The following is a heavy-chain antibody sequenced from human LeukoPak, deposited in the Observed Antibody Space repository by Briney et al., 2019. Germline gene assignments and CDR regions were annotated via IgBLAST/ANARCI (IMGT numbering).Heavy chain of an antibody. CDR3: SVGATTAPHYYYGMDV. CDR1: GGTFSSYA. J-gene: IGHJ6*02. CDR2: IIPILGIA. D-gene: IGHD1-26*01. V-gene: IGHV1-69*04. Sequence: ASVTVSCTASGGTFSSYAISWVRQAPGQGLEWMGRIIPILGIANYAQKFLGRVTITADKSTSTAYMELSSLRSEDTAVYYCSVGATTAPHYYYGMDVWGQGPTVSVSS.